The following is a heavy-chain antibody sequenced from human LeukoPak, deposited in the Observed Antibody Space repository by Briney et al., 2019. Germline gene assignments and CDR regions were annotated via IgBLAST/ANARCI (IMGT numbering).Heavy chain of an antibody. CDR3: ARVGPDYYGSGSLDY. J-gene: IGHJ4*02. CDR2: INPSGGST. Sequence: RASVRVSCKASGYTFTSYYMHWVRQAPGQGLEWMARINPSGGSTSYAQKLQGRVIMTRDRSTSTVYMELSSLRSEDTAVYYCARVGPDYYGSGSLDYWGQGTLVTVSS. D-gene: IGHD3-10*01. V-gene: IGHV1-46*01. CDR1: GYTFTSYY.